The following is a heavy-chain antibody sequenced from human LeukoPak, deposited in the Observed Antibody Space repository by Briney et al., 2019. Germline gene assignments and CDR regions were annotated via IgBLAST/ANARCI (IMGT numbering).Heavy chain of an antibody. D-gene: IGHD3-3*01. Sequence: SETLSLTCTVSGGSISSYYWSWIRQPAGEGLEWIGRIYTSGSTNYNPSLKSRVTMSVDTSKNQFSLKLSSVTAADTAVYYCARSLFWSGYYSFGDAFDIWGQGTMVTVSS. CDR2: IYTSGST. J-gene: IGHJ3*02. V-gene: IGHV4-4*07. CDR1: GGSISSYY. CDR3: ARSLFWSGYYSFGDAFDI.